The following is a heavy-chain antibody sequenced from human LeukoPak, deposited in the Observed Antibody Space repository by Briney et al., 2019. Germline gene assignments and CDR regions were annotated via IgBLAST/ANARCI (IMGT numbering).Heavy chain of an antibody. J-gene: IGHJ3*02. CDR1: GFTFSSYW. Sequence: GGSLRLSCAASGFTFSSYWMHWVRQAPGKGLVWVSRINSDGSSTSYADSVKGRFTISRDNSKNTLYLQMNSLRAEDTAVYYCASASYSSGRRAFDIWGQGTMVTVSS. CDR3: ASASYSSGRRAFDI. CDR2: INSDGSST. V-gene: IGHV3-74*01. D-gene: IGHD6-19*01.